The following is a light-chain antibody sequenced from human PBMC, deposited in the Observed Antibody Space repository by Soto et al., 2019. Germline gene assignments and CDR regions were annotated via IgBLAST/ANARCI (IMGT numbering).Light chain of an antibody. Sequence: DIKMTQSASTLSASIGDSVTITCQASQSITSGLAWYQQKPGKAPNLLIYKASTLESGLPSRFSGSGSGTEFTLTISSVQPDDFATYYCQQTYSDPRRFGQGTKVDIK. V-gene: IGKV1-5*03. CDR1: QSITSG. CDR2: KAS. J-gene: IGKJ1*01. CDR3: QQTYSDPRR.